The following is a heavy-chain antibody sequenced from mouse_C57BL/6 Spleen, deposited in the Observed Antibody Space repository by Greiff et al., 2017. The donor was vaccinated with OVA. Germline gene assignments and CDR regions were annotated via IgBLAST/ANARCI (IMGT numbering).Heavy chain of an antibody. CDR1: GFTFSSYA. V-gene: IGHV5-4*01. J-gene: IGHJ1*03. CDR2: ISDGGSYT. D-gene: IGHD1-1*01. CDR3: ARDLLYYGSSHWYFDV. Sequence: EVHLVESGGGLVKPGGSLKLSCAASGFTFSSYAMSWVRQTPEKRLEWVATISDGGSYTYYPDNVKGRFTISRDNAKNNLYLQMSHLKSEDTAMYYCARDLLYYGSSHWYFDVWGTGTTVTVSS.